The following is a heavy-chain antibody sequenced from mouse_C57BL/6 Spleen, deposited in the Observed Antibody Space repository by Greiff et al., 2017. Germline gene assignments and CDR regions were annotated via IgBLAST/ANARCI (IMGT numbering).Heavy chain of an antibody. CDR3: ARGVITTVVGYFDV. V-gene: IGHV5-17*01. CDR2: ISSGSSTI. Sequence: EVKLMESGGGLVKPGGSLKLSCAASGFTFSDYGMHWVRQAPEKGLEWVAYISSGSSTIYYADTVKGRFTISGDNAKNTLFLQMTSLRSEDTAMYYCARGVITTVVGYFDVWGTGTTVTVSS. J-gene: IGHJ1*03. CDR1: GFTFSDYG. D-gene: IGHD1-1*01.